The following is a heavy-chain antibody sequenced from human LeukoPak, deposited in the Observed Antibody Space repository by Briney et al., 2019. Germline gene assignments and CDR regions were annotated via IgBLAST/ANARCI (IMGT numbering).Heavy chain of an antibody. Sequence: SQTLSLTCTVSGGSISSGSYYWSWIRQPAGKGLEWIGRIYTSGSTNYNPSLKSRVTISVDTSKNQFSLKLSSVTAAGPAVYYCARDSVYVYDFWSGYPTNWFDPWGQGTLVTGSS. D-gene: IGHD3-3*01. CDR1: GGSISSGSYY. CDR2: IYTSGST. V-gene: IGHV4-61*02. J-gene: IGHJ5*02. CDR3: ARDSVYVYDFWSGYPTNWFDP.